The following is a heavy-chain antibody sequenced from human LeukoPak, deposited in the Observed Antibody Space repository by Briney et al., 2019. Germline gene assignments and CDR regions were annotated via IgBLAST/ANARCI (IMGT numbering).Heavy chain of an antibody. CDR3: AKELVGATGDYYYGMDA. V-gene: IGHV3-43*02. D-gene: IGHD1-26*01. CDR2: ISGDGGST. Sequence: GGSLRLSCAASGFTFDDYAMHWVRQAPGKGLEWVSLISGDGGSTYYADSVKGRFTISRDNSKNSLYLQMNSLRTEDTALYYCAKELVGATGDYYYGMDAWGQGTTVTVSS. CDR1: GFTFDDYA. J-gene: IGHJ6*02.